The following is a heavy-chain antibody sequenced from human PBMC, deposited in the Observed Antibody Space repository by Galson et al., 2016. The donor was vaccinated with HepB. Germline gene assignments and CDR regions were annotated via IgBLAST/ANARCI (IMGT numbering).Heavy chain of an antibody. Sequence: SLRLSCAASGFTFNNYGMTWVRQAPGKGLEVVSSISRSGDSTDYADSMKGRFTISRDNSKNTLSLQMNSLRAEDTAVYYCVQGSTAPDVWGKGTTVTVSS. CDR3: VQGSTAPDV. CDR1: GFTFNNYG. D-gene: IGHD1-26*01. V-gene: IGHV3-23*01. J-gene: IGHJ6*04. CDR2: ISRSGDST.